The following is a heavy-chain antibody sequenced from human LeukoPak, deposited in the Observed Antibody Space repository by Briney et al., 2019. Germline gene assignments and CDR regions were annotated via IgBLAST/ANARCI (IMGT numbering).Heavy chain of an antibody. CDR3: AKAPGGAVAY. D-gene: IGHD6-19*01. V-gene: IGHV3-7*03. CDR2: IKQDESEK. J-gene: IGHJ4*02. CDR1: GFSVSRYW. Sequence: GGSLRLSCAASGFSVSRYWMSWVRQALGEGLEWVANIKQDESEKDYVDSVRGRFTISRDNAKNSLYLQMNSLRAEDTAVYYCAKAPGGAVAYWGQGTLVTVSS.